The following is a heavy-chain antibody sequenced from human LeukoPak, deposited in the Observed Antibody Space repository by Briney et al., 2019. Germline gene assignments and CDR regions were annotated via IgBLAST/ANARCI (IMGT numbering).Heavy chain of an antibody. D-gene: IGHD5-18*01. CDR1: GFTFSSYS. CDR3: AGVDAAMPDAFDI. V-gene: IGHV3-21*01. CDR2: ISSSSSYI. Sequence: PGGSLRLSCAASGFTFSSYSMNWVRQAPGKGLEWVSSISSSSSYIYYADSVKGRFTISRDNSKNTLYLQMSSLRADDTALYYCAGVDAAMPDAFDIWGQGTTVTVSS. J-gene: IGHJ3*02.